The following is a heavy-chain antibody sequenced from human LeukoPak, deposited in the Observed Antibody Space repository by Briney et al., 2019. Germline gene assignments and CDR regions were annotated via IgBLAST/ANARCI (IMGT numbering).Heavy chain of an antibody. CDR3: ARLSLAVAGTRYYYYGMDV. J-gene: IGHJ6*02. Sequence: TSETLSLTCAVYGGSFSGYYWSWIRQPPGKGLEWIGEINHSGSTNYNPSLKSRVTISVDTSKNQFSLKLSSVTAADTAVYYCARLSLAVAGTRYYYYGMDVWGQGTTVTVSS. CDR2: INHSGST. CDR1: GGSFSGYY. D-gene: IGHD6-19*01. V-gene: IGHV4-34*01.